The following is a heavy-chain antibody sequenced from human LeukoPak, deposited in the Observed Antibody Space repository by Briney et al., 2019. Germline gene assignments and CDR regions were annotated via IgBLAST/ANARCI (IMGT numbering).Heavy chain of an antibody. CDR3: ARDPPFRRGSRVHWFDP. CDR1: GGTFSSYA. D-gene: IGHD5-24*01. J-gene: IGHJ5*02. CDR2: IIPIFGTA. Sequence: SVKVSCKASGGTFSSYAISWVRQAPGQGLEWMGGIIPIFGTANYAQKFQGRVTITADESTSTAYMELSSLRSEDTAVYYCARDPPFRRGSRVHWFDPWGQGTLVTVSS. V-gene: IGHV1-69*01.